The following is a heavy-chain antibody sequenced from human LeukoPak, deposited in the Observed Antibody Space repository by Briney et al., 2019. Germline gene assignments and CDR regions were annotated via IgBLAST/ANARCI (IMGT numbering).Heavy chain of an antibody. CDR1: GFSLSNYG. D-gene: IGHD3-16*01. J-gene: IGHJ4*02. CDR2: INYDGSNR. CDR3: ARWGGTRQFYFDY. Sequence: GGSLRLSCAASGFSLSNYGLHWVRQGPGKGLEWLAVINYDGSNRYYADSVKGRFTISKDSSENTLYLQMNRLRADDTAIYYFARWGGTRQFYFDYWGQGTLATVSS. V-gene: IGHV3-33*01.